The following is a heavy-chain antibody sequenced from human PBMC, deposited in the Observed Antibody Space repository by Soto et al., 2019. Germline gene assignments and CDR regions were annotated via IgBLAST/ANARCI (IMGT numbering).Heavy chain of an antibody. CDR3: ARPTFWYGDY. J-gene: IGHJ4*02. D-gene: IGHD6-13*01. Sequence: SVKVSFRASGYTFTSYDINWGRQATGQGLEWMGWMNPNSGNTGYAQKFQGRVTMTRNTSISTAYMELSSLRSEDTAVYYCARPTFWYGDYWGQGTLVTVSS. CDR1: GYTFTSYD. CDR2: MNPNSGNT. V-gene: IGHV1-8*01.